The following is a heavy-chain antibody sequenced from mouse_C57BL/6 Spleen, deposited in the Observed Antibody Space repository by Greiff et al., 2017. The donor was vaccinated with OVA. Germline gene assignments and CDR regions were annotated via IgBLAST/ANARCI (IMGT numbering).Heavy chain of an antibody. CDR1: GFTFSNYW. CDR2: IRLKSDNYAT. Sequence: EVQVVESGGGLVQPGGSMKLSCVASGFTFSNYWMNWVRQSPEKGLEWVAQIRLKSDNYATHYAESVKGRFTISRDDSKSSVYLQMNNLRAEDTGIYYCTGQDYYGSSYGAMDYWGQGTSVTVSS. V-gene: IGHV6-3*01. CDR3: TGQDYYGSSYGAMDY. J-gene: IGHJ4*01. D-gene: IGHD1-1*01.